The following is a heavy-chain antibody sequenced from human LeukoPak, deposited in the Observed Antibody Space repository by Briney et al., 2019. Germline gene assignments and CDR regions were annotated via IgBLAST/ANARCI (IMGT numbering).Heavy chain of an antibody. CDR3: ARTAYGWLQANFDY. CDR1: GFTFSSFW. D-gene: IGHD5-24*01. CDR2: IKQDGSEK. J-gene: IGHJ4*02. V-gene: IGHV3-7*01. Sequence: PGGSLRLFCAASGFTFSSFWMSWVRQAPGKGLEWVANIKQDGSEKYYVDSVKGRFTISRDNAKNSLYLQMNSLRAEDTAVYYCARTAYGWLQANFDYWGQGTLVTVSS.